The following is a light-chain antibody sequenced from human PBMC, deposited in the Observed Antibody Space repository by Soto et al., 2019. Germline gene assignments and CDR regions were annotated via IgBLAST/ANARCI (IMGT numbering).Light chain of an antibody. J-gene: IGKJ2*01. CDR2: DAS. V-gene: IGKV3-11*01. Sequence: EIVLTQSPATLSLSPGERATLSCRASQSISNYIAWYQQKPGQSPRLLIYDASYKAAGIPARFSGSGSGTDFTLTISSLEHEDCAVYYWLQRANGYTFGQGTKLAIK. CDR1: QSISNY. CDR3: LQRANGYT.